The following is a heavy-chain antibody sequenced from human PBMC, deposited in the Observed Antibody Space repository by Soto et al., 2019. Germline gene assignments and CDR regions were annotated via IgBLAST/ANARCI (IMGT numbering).Heavy chain of an antibody. CDR3: ASLRAYCSGGSCYSYWFAP. J-gene: IGHJ5*02. V-gene: IGHV3-21*01. CDR1: GFTFSSYS. D-gene: IGHD2-15*01. Sequence: EVQLVESGGGLVKPGGSLRLSCAASGFTFSSYSMNWVRQAPGKGLEWVSSISSSSSYIYYADSVKGRFTISRDNAKNSLYLQMNSLRAEDTAVYYCASLRAYCSGGSCYSYWFAPWGQGTLVTVSS. CDR2: ISSSSSYI.